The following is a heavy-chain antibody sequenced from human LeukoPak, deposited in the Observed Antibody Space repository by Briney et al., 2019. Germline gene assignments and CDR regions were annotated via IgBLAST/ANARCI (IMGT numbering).Heavy chain of an antibody. CDR2: IIPIFGTA. J-gene: IGHJ4*02. CDR1: GGTFSSYA. Sequence: SVKVSCKASGGTFSSYAISWVRQAPGQGLEWMGRIIPIFGTANYAQKFQGRVTITTDESTSTAYMELSSLRSEDTAVYYCARDGGTLSAAAFSDYWGQGTLVTVSS. D-gene: IGHD1-26*01. CDR3: ARDGGTLSAAAFSDY. V-gene: IGHV1-69*05.